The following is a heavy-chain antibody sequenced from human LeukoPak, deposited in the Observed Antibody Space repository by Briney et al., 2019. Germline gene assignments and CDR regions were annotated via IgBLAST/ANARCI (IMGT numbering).Heavy chain of an antibody. CDR1: GGSFSAYY. J-gene: IGHJ6*02. CDR3: ARADHRDYTGYHSYGVDV. CDR2: INHGGRT. V-gene: IGHV4-34*01. Sequence: SETLSLTCAVYGGSFSAYYYMWTWVRQPPGKGLEWIGEINHGGRTNYNPSLKSRVTISLDTSKNQFSLKLTSMIAADTAVYYCARADHRDYTGYHSYGVDVWGQGTTVRVSS. D-gene: IGHD4-17*01.